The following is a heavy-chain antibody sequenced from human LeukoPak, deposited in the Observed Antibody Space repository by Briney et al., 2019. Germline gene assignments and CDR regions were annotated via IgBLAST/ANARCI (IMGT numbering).Heavy chain of an antibody. Sequence: GGSLRLSCAASGFTFSSYAMHWVRQAPGKGLEWVAVISYGGSNKYYADSVKGRFTISRDNSKNTLYLQMNSLRAEDTAVYYCARGHEWELLPLSVYWGQGTLVTVSS. CDR2: ISYGGSNK. CDR1: GFTFSSYA. D-gene: IGHD1-26*01. CDR3: ARGHEWELLPLSVY. J-gene: IGHJ4*02. V-gene: IGHV3-30-3*01.